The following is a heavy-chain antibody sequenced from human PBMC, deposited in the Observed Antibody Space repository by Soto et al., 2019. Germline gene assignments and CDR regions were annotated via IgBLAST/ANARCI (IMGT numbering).Heavy chain of an antibody. Sequence: EVQLLESGGGLVQPGGSPRLSCAASGFTFSNYAISWVRQAPGKGLEWVSIISGSGGSTYYADSVKGRFIISRDNSKNTLYLQMNSLRAEDTAVYYCASRSSGWYFDYWGQGTLVTVSS. V-gene: IGHV3-23*01. D-gene: IGHD6-19*01. CDR2: ISGSGGST. CDR3: ASRSSGWYFDY. J-gene: IGHJ4*02. CDR1: GFTFSNYA.